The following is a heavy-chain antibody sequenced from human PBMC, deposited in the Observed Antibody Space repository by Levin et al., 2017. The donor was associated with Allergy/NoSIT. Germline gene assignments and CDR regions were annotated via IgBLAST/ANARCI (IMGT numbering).Heavy chain of an antibody. D-gene: IGHD5-24*01. CDR1: GFTFSSYA. J-gene: IGHJ4*02. V-gene: IGHV3-64D*06. CDR2: ISSNGGST. CDR3: LREGMATIFDY. Sequence: GESLKISCSASGFTFSSYAMHWVRQAPGKGLEYVSAISSNGGSTYYADSVKGRFTISRDNSKNTLYLQMSSLRAEDTAVYYCLREGMATIFDYWGQGTLVTVSS.